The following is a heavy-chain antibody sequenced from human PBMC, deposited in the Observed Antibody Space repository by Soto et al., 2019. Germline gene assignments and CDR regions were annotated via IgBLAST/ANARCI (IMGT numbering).Heavy chain of an antibody. CDR3: ARSPVRGIFYYYYYMDV. V-gene: IGHV5-51*03. Sequence: EVQLVQSGAEVKKPGESLKISCKASGYSFTNYWIGWVRQMPGKGLEWMGIIYPGDSDTRYSPSFQGQVTISADKSISTAYLQWSSLKASDTAMYYCARSPVRGIFYYYYYMDVWGKGTTVTVSS. CDR1: GYSFTNYW. CDR2: IYPGDSDT. D-gene: IGHD3-10*01. J-gene: IGHJ6*03.